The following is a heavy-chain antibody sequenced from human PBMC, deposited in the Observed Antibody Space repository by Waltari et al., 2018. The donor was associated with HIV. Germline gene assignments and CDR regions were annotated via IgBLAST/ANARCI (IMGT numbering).Heavy chain of an antibody. CDR3: ARGDIPYYYGMDV. J-gene: IGHJ6*02. D-gene: IGHD2-21*01. Sequence: EAQLVGSGGGLVHPGGSLRLSCVAYGFHFGAYSMNGFRQAPGKGLEWISYISSGERTIHYADSVRGRCTLSRDSARNSLYLQMNSLRPEDTAVYYCARGDIPYYYGMDVWGQGTTVTVS. CDR1: GFHFGAYS. CDR2: ISSGERTI. V-gene: IGHV3-48*01.